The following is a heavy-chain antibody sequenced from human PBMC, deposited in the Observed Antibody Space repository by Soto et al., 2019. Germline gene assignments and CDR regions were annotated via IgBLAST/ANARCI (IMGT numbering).Heavy chain of an antibody. CDR2: INAGNGNT. J-gene: IGHJ4*02. CDR1: GYTFTSYA. Sequence: ASVKVSCKASGYTFTSYAMHWVRQAPGQRLEWMGWINAGNGNTKYSQKFQGRVTITRDTSASTAYMELSSLGSEDTAVYYCARALNYDFWSGYYRDWGQGTLVTVSS. V-gene: IGHV1-3*01. D-gene: IGHD3-3*01. CDR3: ARALNYDFWSGYYRD.